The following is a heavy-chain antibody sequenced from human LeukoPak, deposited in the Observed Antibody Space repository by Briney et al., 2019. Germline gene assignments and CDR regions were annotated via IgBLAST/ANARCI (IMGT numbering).Heavy chain of an antibody. J-gene: IGHJ2*01. V-gene: IGHV4-59*01. CDR1: GGSISSYY. CDR2: MYYSGST. D-gene: IGHD5-12*01. Sequence: SETLSLTCTVSGGSISSYYCSWVRQPPGEGLEWVGYMYYSGSTNYNPSLKSRVTISVDTSKNQFSLKLSSVTAADTAVYYCARDFLPPHYTATIRPDWYFDLWGRGTLVTVSS. CDR3: ARDFLPPHYTATIRPDWYFDL.